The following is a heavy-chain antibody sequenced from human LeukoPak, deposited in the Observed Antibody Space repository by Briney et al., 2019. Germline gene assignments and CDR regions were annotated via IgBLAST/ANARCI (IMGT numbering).Heavy chain of an antibody. V-gene: IGHV4-59*01. Sequence: KPSETLSLAGTVSGGSISSYYWSWIRQPPGKGLEWIGYIYYSGSTNYNPSLKSRVTISVDTSKNQFSLKLSSVTAADTAVYYCARDRRLGYWGQGTLVTVSS. CDR3: ARDRRLGY. CDR2: IYYSGST. CDR1: GGSISSYY. J-gene: IGHJ4*02.